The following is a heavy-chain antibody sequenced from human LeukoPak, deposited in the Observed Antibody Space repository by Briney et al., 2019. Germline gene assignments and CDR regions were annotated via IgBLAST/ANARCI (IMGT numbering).Heavy chain of an antibody. CDR2: LSWNSGSL. J-gene: IGHJ3*02. CDR1: GFTFDDYA. V-gene: IGHV3-9*01. D-gene: IGHD6-6*01. Sequence: GRSLRLSCAASGFTFDDYAMHWVRQAPGKGLEWVSGLSWNSGSLGYADSVKGRFTISRENAKNSLYLQMNSLRAEDTALYYCAQDMGTARFDAFDIWGQGTMVTVSS. CDR3: AQDMGTARFDAFDI.